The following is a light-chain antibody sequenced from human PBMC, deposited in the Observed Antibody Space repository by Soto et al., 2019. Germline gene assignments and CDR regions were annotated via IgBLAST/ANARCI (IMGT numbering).Light chain of an antibody. CDR1: QSVSSY. CDR2: DAS. J-gene: IGKJ1*01. Sequence: EIVLTQSPGTVSLSPGERATLSCRASQSVSSYLAWYQQKPGQAPRLLIYDASNRATGIPARFSGSGSGTDFTLTISSLEPEDFAVYYCQQRSNWPRGTFGQGTKVDIK. CDR3: QQRSNWPRGT. V-gene: IGKV3-11*01.